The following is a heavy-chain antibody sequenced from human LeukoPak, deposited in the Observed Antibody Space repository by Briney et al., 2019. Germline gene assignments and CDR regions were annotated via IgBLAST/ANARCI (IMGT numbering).Heavy chain of an antibody. Sequence: ASVKVSCKASGYSFNDYAIHWVRQAPGQGLEWMGRIISNTGGTRYVQNFQGRVTMTRDTSINTAYMELSGLTSDDTAVYYCARGGSGSGYLYYFDYWGQGALVSVSS. CDR3: ARGGSGSGYLYYFDY. J-gene: IGHJ4*02. D-gene: IGHD3-10*01. CDR2: IISNTGGT. V-gene: IGHV1-2*06. CDR1: GYSFNDYA.